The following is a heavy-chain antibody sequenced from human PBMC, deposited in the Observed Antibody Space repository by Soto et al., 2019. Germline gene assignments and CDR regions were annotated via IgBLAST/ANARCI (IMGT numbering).Heavy chain of an antibody. CDR2: ISSNGGST. CDR1: GFTFSSYA. CDR3: VKDARPPHPPHRIAVAVYYFDY. V-gene: IGHV3-64D*06. Sequence: PGGSLRLSCSASGFTFSSYAMHWVRQAPGKGLEYVSAISSNGGSTYYADSVKGRFTISRDNSKNTLYLQMSSLRAEDTAVYYCVKDARPPHPPHRIAVAVYYFDYWGQGTLVTVSS. J-gene: IGHJ4*02. D-gene: IGHD6-19*01.